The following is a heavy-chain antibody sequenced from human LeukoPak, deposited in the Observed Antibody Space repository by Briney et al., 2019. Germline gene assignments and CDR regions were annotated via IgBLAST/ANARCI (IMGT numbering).Heavy chain of an antibody. J-gene: IGHJ4*02. V-gene: IGHV4-59*01. CDR3: ARAPGGNPTTHYFDY. CDR1: SGSISSYY. D-gene: IGHD1-14*01. CDR2: IYYSGST. Sequence: SETLSLTCTVSSGSISSYYWSWIRQPPGKGLEWIGYIYYSGSTNYNPSLKSRVTISLDTSKNQFSLNLSSVTAADTALYYCARAPGGNPTTHYFDYWGQGTLVTVSS.